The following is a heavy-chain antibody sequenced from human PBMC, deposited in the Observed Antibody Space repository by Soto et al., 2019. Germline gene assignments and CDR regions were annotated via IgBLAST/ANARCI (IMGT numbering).Heavy chain of an antibody. J-gene: IGHJ4*02. Sequence: EVQLVESGGGLVQPGRSLRLSCAASGFTFDDYAMHWVRQAPGKGLEWVSGISWNSGSIGYADSVKGRFTISRDNAKNSLYLQMNSLRAEDTALYYCASLAYWGQGTLVTVSS. CDR3: ASLAY. CDR1: GFTFDDYA. V-gene: IGHV3-9*01. CDR2: ISWNSGSI. D-gene: IGHD1-1*01.